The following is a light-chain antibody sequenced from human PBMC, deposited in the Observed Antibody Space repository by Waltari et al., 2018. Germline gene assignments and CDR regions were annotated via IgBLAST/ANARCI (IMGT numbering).Light chain of an antibody. CDR1: QSIRNN. Sequence: EIVMTQSPVTLSVSPGERATLSCRASQSIRNNLAWYQQKAGQPPRLLIYGASTRATDIPARFSGSGSGTEFTLTISSLQSEDFAVYYCQQYSTWFYTFGQGTKLEI. CDR2: GAS. J-gene: IGKJ2*01. V-gene: IGKV3-15*01. CDR3: QQYSTWFYT.